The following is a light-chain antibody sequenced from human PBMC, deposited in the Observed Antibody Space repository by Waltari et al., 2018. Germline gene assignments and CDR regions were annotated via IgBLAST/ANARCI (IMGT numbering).Light chain of an antibody. Sequence: QSVLTQPPSVSAAPGQKVTISCSGSSSNIGNNYVSWNQQLPGQAPKLLIYAIIKRPSVGPDRFSGSKSGTSATLDIAGLQTGDAADDYSLTWDSSVSGVLFGGGTKLTIL. V-gene: IGLV1-51*01. CDR3: LTWDSSVSGVL. CDR2: AII. CDR1: SSNIGNNY. J-gene: IGLJ2*01.